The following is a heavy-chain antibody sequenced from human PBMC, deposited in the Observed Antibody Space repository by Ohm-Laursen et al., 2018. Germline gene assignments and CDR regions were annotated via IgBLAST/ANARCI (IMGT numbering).Heavy chain of an antibody. CDR1: GGSISSGGYY. CDR3: ARGTYYYDSSGYLNGYYFDY. Sequence: TLSLTCTVSGGSISSGGYYWSWIRQHPGKGLEWIGYIYYGGSTYYNPSLKSRVTISVDTSKNQFSLKLSSVTAADTAVYYCARGTYYYDSSGYLNGYYFDYWGQGTLVTVSS. D-gene: IGHD3-22*01. J-gene: IGHJ4*02. CDR2: IYYGGST. V-gene: IGHV4-31*03.